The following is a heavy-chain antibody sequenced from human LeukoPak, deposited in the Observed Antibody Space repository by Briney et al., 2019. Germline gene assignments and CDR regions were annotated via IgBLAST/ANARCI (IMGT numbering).Heavy chain of an antibody. CDR1: GFTFSNHA. CDR2: ITGSDTRT. V-gene: IGHV3-23*01. D-gene: IGHD2-15*01. CDR3: ASAGAASSRYYFEY. Sequence: PGGSLRLSCAASGFTFSNHAMSWVRQAPGKGLEWVSTITGSDTRTYYTDSVRGRSTISRDNSKNTLYLQMNSLSPEDTAVYYCASAGAASSRYYFEYWGQGTPVAGSS. J-gene: IGHJ4*02.